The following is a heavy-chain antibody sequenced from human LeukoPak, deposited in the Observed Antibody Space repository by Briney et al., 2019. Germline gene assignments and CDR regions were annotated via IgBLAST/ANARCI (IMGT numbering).Heavy chain of an antibody. D-gene: IGHD3-16*01. CDR3: ARQPIYEAYFDF. CDR2: IKHDGSEK. Sequence: GGSPRLSCVASGFPFDRYWMSWVRQAPGKGLEWVANIKHDGSEKNFVDSVKGRFTISRDNAENSLFLQMNSLRADDTAVYFCARQPIYEAYFDFWGQGTLVTVSS. J-gene: IGHJ4*02. CDR1: GFPFDRYW. V-gene: IGHV3-7*01.